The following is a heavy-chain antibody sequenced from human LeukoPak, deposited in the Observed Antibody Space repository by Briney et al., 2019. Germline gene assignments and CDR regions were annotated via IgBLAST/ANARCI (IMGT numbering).Heavy chain of an antibody. Sequence: GASVKVSCKASGYTFTSYGISWVRQAPGQGLEWMGWISAYNGNTNYAQKLQGRVTMTTDTSTSTAYMELRSLRSDDTAVYYCARISGGVVWRNSSGYYQLGYWGQGTLVTVSS. V-gene: IGHV1-18*01. CDR2: ISAYNGNT. D-gene: IGHD3-22*01. CDR1: GYTFTSYG. CDR3: ARISGGVVWRNSSGYYQLGY. J-gene: IGHJ4*02.